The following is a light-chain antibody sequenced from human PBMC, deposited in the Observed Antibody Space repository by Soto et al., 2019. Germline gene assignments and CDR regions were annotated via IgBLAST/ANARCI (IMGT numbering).Light chain of an antibody. CDR1: SGHSSYI. J-gene: IGLJ2*01. CDR2: LEGSGSY. Sequence: QPVLTQSSSASASLGSSVKLTCTLSSGHSSYIIAWHQQQPGKAPRYLMKLEGSGSYNKGSGVPDRFSGSSSGADRYLTTSNLQSEDEADYYCETWDSSVVFGGGTKVTVL. CDR3: ETWDSSVV. V-gene: IGLV4-60*03.